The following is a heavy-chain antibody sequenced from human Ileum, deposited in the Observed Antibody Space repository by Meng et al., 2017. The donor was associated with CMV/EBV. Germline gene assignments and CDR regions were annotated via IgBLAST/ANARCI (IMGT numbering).Heavy chain of an antibody. J-gene: IGHJ4*02. V-gene: IGHV3-72*01. D-gene: IGHD2-2*01. Sequence: HYMDWVRQAPGKGLEWVGRTRNKANSYTTEYAASAKGRFTISRDDSKNSLYLQMNSLKTEDTAVYYCARATIYCSDTSCYFDYFDYWGQGTLVTVSS. CDR1: HY. CDR3: ARATIYCSDTSCYFDYFDY. CDR2: TRNKANSYTT.